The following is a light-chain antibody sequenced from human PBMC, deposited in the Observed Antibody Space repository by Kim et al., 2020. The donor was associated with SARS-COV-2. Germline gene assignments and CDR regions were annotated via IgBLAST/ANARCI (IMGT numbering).Light chain of an antibody. CDR2: DAS. J-gene: IGKJ4*01. CDR3: QQRDTLPLT. V-gene: IGKV1-33*01. CDR1: QDIDNY. Sequence: DIQMTQSPSPLSASIGDRVTITCQASQDIDNYLNWYQQKPGKAPKLLIYDASNLEAGVPSRFSGRGSGTDFTFTITSLQPDDIATYYCQQRDTLPLTFGGGTRVEIK.